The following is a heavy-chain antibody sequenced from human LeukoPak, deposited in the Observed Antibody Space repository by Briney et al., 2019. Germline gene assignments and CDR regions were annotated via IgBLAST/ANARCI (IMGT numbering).Heavy chain of an antibody. D-gene: IGHD3-16*01. Sequence: SVKVSCKSSAGTFSSYAISWVRQAPGQGLEWMGGSIPIFGTANYPQKIQDRVTNTVDKSTSTAYIELSSLRSEDTAVYYCARQGDYARDYWGQRTLLTDSS. CDR2: SIPIFGTA. V-gene: IGHV1-69*06. CDR1: AGTFSSYA. CDR3: ARQGDYARDY. J-gene: IGHJ4*02.